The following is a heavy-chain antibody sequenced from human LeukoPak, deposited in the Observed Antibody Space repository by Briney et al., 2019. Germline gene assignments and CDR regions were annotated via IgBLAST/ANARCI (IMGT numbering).Heavy chain of an antibody. V-gene: IGHV4-61*01. D-gene: IGHD6-13*01. CDR3: ARHGVESTRYSSSWYWFDY. CDR1: GGSISSGSYY. CDR2: IYYSGST. J-gene: IGHJ4*02. Sequence: PSETLSLTCTVSGGSISSGSYYWSWIRQPPGKGLEWIGYIYYSGSTNYNPSLKSRVTISVDTSKNQFSLKLSSVTAADTAVYYCARHGVESTRYSSSWYWFDYWGQGTLVTVSS.